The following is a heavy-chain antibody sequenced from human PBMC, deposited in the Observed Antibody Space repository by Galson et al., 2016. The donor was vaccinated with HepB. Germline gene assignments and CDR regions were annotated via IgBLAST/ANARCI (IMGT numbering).Heavy chain of an antibody. J-gene: IGHJ4*02. V-gene: IGHV4-61*08. CDR1: GTSISSGDYY. CDR3: AADDDDEGGYTY. D-gene: IGHD5-24*01. CDR2: IYYSGST. Sequence: ETLSLTCAVSGTSISSGDYYWTWIRQPPGKELVWIGHIYYSGSTKYNPSLKSRVTISTDKSKNQLFLKLTSVTAADTALYFCAADDDDEGGYTYWGQGTLVTVSS.